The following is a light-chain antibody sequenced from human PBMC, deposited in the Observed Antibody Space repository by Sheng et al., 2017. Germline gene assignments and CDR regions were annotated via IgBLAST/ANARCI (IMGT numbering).Light chain of an antibody. CDR2: DAS. J-gene: IGKJ3*01. Sequence: DIQMTQSPSSLSASVGDRVTITCQASHDITKYLNWYQHKPGTAPKLLIFDASNLETGVPSRFSGSGSGTDFTFTISSLQPEDIATYYCQQYDSLPLTFGPGTKV. V-gene: IGKV1-33*01. CDR3: QQYDSLPLT. CDR1: HDITKY.